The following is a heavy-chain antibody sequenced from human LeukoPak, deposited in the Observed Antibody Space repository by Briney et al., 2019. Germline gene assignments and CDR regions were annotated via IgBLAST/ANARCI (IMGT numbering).Heavy chain of an antibody. CDR3: AADPDTTMAFDC. J-gene: IGHJ4*02. D-gene: IGHD5-18*01. CDR2: IVGDSTDT. V-gene: IGHV1-58*02. Sequence: SVKVSCKASGFTFTSSSIQWIRQARGQRREWIGWIVGDSTDTYYAQRFQERVTIARDMSTSTAYLELSSLRSEDTAVYYCAADPDTTMAFDCWGQGTLVSVSS. CDR1: GFTFTSSS.